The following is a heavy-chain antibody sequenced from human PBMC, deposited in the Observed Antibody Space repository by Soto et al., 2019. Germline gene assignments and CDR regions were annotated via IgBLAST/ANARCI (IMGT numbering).Heavy chain of an antibody. J-gene: IGHJ4*02. Sequence: PVGSLRLSCAASGFTFSRYSMNWVRQAPGKGLEWVSSISSTTNYIYYADSMKGRFTVSRDNAKNSVYLDMNSLSAEDKAVYYCARESEDLTSNFDYWGQGTLVTVSS. CDR3: ARESEDLTSNFDY. CDR2: ISSTTNYI. V-gene: IGHV3-21*01. CDR1: GFTFSRYS.